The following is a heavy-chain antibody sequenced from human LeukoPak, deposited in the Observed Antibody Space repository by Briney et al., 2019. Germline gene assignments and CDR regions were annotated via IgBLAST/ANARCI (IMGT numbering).Heavy chain of an antibody. CDR1: GGSISSGGYY. CDR3: AKGWQWLISY. CDR2: IYYSGST. Sequence: SETLSLTCTVSGGSISSGGYYWSWIRQHPGKGPEWIGYIYYSGSTYYNPSLKSRVTISVDTSKNQFSLKLSSVTAADTAVYYCAKGWQWLISYWGQGTLVTVSS. J-gene: IGHJ4*02. V-gene: IGHV4-31*03. D-gene: IGHD6-19*01.